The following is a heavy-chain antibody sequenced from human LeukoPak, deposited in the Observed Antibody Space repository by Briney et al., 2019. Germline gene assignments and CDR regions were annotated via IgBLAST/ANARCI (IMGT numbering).Heavy chain of an antibody. V-gene: IGHV4-59*01. CDR3: ARHGTAMAHYYYYGMDV. Sequence: SETLSLTCAASGGSISGYYWSWIRQPPGKGLEWIGYIYYSGSTNYNPSLKSRVTISVDTSKNQFSLKLSSVTAADTAVYYCARHGTAMAHYYYYGMDVWGQGTTVTVSS. CDR1: GGSISGYY. D-gene: IGHD5-18*01. J-gene: IGHJ6*02. CDR2: IYYSGST.